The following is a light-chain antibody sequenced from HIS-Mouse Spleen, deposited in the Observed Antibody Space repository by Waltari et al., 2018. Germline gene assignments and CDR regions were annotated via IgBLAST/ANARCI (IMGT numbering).Light chain of an antibody. CDR3: QAWDSSVV. Sequence: SYELTQPPSVSVSPGQTASITCSGDKLGDKYACWYQQKPGQSPVLVIYQDSKRPSGIPERFSGPNSGNTATLNISGTQAMDEADYYCQAWDSSVVFGGGTKLTVL. V-gene: IGLV3-1*01. CDR2: QDS. CDR1: KLGDKY. J-gene: IGLJ2*01.